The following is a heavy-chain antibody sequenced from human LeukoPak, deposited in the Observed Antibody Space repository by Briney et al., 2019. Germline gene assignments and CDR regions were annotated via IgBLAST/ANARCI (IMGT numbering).Heavy chain of an antibody. CDR3: ARGVGAGTLFWFYP. Sequence: PSETLSLTCVDPGGSMSISYWSWIRPPPGKGLEWIGYVSYSGNTNYTSYLTCRVSMSVNTSKNQFSLKLISVTAADTAMYYGARGVGAGTLFWFYPWGEGTLVTVSS. CDR1: GGSMSISY. V-gene: IGHV4-59*01. D-gene: IGHD6-13*01. J-gene: IGHJ5*02. CDR2: VSYSGNT.